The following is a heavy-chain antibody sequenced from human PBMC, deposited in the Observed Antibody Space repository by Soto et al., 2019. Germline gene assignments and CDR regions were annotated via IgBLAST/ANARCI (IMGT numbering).Heavy chain of an antibody. Sequence: EVQLVESGGGLVQPGGSLRLSCAASGFTFGGYWMSWVRQAPGKGLEWVANINQDGSETYYVDSVKGRFTISRDNAKNSLYLQMNSLRAEDTAMYYCARGDKYSGDYWGQGTLVTVSS. D-gene: IGHD5-18*01. CDR3: ARGDKYSGDY. V-gene: IGHV3-7*05. CDR2: INQDGSET. J-gene: IGHJ4*02. CDR1: GFTFGGYW.